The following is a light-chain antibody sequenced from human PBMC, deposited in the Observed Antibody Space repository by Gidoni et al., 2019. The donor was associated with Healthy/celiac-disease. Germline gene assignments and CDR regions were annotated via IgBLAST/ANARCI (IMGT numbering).Light chain of an antibody. CDR1: QGISSY. J-gene: IGKJ2*04. Sequence: DIQLTQSPSFLSASVGDRVTITCRASQGISSYLAWYQQKPGKAPKLLIYAASTLQSGVPSRFSGSGSGTEFTLTISSLQPEDFATYYCQQLNSYSCSFGKGTKLEIK. CDR3: QQLNSYSCS. V-gene: IGKV1-9*01. CDR2: AAS.